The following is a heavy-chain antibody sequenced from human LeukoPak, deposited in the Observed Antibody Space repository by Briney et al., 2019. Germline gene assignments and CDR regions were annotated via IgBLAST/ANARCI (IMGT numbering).Heavy chain of an antibody. CDR2: ISYDGSNK. J-gene: IGHJ4*02. V-gene: IGHV3-30-3*01. Sequence: GGSLRLSCAASGFTFSTYAMSWVRQAPGEGLEWVAVISYDGSNKYYADSVKGRFTISRDNSKNTLYLQMNSLRAEDTAVYYCARDQSSAAFDYWGQGTLVTVSS. CDR3: ARDQSSAAFDY. CDR1: GFTFSTYA. D-gene: IGHD6-13*01.